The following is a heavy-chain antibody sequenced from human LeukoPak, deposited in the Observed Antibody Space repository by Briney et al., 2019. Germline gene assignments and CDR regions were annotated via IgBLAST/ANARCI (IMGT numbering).Heavy chain of an antibody. D-gene: IGHD6-19*01. CDR3: ARDGPYSGYYFDY. CDR2: ISSSSSYI. J-gene: IGHJ4*02. Sequence: GGSLRLSCAASGFTFSSYSMNWVRQAPGKGLEWVSSISSSSSYIYYADSVKGRFTISRDNAKNSLYLQMNSLRAEDTAVYYCARDGPYSGYYFDYWGQGTLVTVSS. CDR1: GFTFSSYS. V-gene: IGHV3-21*01.